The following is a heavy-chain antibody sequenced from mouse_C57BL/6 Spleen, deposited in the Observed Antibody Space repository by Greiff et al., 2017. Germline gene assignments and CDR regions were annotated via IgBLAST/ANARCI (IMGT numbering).Heavy chain of an antibody. CDR2: IYWDDDK. D-gene: IGHD1-1*01. Sequence: QVTLQVSGPGILQSSQTLSLTCSFSGFSLSTSGMGVSWIRQPSGKGLEWLAHIYWDDDKRYNPSLKSRPPTSKDTSSNQVFLRITSVDTADTATYYCAGRAYGSSRYWYCDVWGTGTTVTVSS. CDR3: AGRAYGSSRYWYCDV. J-gene: IGHJ1*03. V-gene: IGHV8-12*01. CDR1: GFSLSTSGMG.